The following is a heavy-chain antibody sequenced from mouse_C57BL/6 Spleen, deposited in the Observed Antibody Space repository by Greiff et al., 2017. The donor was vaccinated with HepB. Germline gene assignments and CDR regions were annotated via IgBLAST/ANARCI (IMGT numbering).Heavy chain of an antibody. Sequence: VQLQQPGAELVMPGASVKLSCKASGYTFTSYWMHWVKQRPGQGLEWIGEIDPSVSYTNYNQKFKGKSTLTVDKSSSTAYMQLSSLTSEDSAVYYCARRDGYWAAMDYWGQGTSVTVSS. CDR1: GYTFTSYW. D-gene: IGHD2-3*01. V-gene: IGHV1-69*01. J-gene: IGHJ4*01. CDR3: ARRDGYWAAMDY. CDR2: IDPSVSYT.